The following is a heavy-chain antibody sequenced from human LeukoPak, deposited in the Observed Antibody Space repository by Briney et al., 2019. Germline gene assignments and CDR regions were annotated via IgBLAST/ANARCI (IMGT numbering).Heavy chain of an antibody. CDR1: GGSFSGYY. CDR2: INHSGST. J-gene: IGHJ5*02. Sequence: SETLSLTCAVYGGSFSGYYWSWIRQPPGKGLEWIGEINHSGSTNYNPSLKSRVTISVDTSKNQFSLKLSSVTASDTAVYYCARKMPYLHYVSWGQGTLVTVSS. D-gene: IGHD3-16*01. CDR3: ARKMPYLHYVS. V-gene: IGHV4-34*01.